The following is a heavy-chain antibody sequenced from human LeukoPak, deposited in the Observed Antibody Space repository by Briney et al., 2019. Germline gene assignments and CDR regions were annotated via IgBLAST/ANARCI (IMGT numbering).Heavy chain of an antibody. Sequence: PSETLSLTCTVSGGSISSYYWSWIRQPPGKGLEWIGYIYYSGSTNYNPSLKSRVTISVDTSKNQFSLKLSSVTAADTAVHYCARMKQWLVPYYFDYWGQEPWSPSPQ. CDR1: GGSISSYY. D-gene: IGHD6-19*01. CDR3: ARMKQWLVPYYFDY. CDR2: IYYSGST. V-gene: IGHV4-59*08. J-gene: IGHJ4*01.